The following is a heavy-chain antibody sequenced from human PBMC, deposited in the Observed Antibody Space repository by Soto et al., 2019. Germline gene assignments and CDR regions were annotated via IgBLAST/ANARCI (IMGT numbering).Heavy chain of an antibody. J-gene: IGHJ4*02. Sequence: GGSLRLSCTTSGFIFGDYAMNWVRQAPGKGLQWVGFIGIKTYAGTTQYAASVKGRFTISRDDSKSIAYLQMNSLTIEDTAIYYCSASAGATQTFDYWGQGALVTFSS. CDR3: SASAGATQTFDY. CDR1: GFIFGDYA. CDR2: IGIKTYAGTT. V-gene: IGHV3-49*04. D-gene: IGHD1-26*01.